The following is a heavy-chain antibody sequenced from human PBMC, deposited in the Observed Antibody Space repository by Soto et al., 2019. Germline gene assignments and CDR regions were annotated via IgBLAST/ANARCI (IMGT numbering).Heavy chain of an antibody. J-gene: IGHJ4*02. CDR1: GGSFSGYY. D-gene: IGHD3-22*01. CDR2: INHSGST. V-gene: IGHV4-34*01. Sequence: KTSETLSLTCAVYGGSFSGYYWSWIRQPPGKGLEWIGEINHSGSTNYNPSLKSRVTISVDTSKNQFSLKLSSVTAADTAVYYCARASGGYYSYFDYWGQGTLVTVSS. CDR3: ARASGGYYSYFDY.